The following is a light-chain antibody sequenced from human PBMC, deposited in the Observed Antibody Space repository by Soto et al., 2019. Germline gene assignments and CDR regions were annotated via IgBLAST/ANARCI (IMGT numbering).Light chain of an antibody. V-gene: IGLV2-14*01. J-gene: IGLJ1*01. CDR2: DVT. CDR3: ASYASRGIEV. Sequence: QSALTQPASVSGSPGQTITISCTGTSSDVGGCNYVSWYQQHPDKAPKLMIYDVTNRPSGVSNRFSGSNSGSTASLTISGLQADDEDDYYCASYASRGIEVFGAGTKLTVL. CDR1: SSDVGGCNY.